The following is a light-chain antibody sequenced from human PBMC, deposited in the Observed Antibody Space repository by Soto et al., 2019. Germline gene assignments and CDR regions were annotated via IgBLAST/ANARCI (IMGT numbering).Light chain of an antibody. Sequence: AIQMTQSPSSLSASIGHRVTITCRASQAIRNELAWYQQKPGKAPKLLIYAASSLQRGVPSRFSGSGSGTDFTLTISSVQPEDYATYYCLQDNNYPFTFGGGTKVDI. CDR1: QAIRNE. J-gene: IGKJ4*01. CDR3: LQDNNYPFT. CDR2: AAS. V-gene: IGKV1-6*01.